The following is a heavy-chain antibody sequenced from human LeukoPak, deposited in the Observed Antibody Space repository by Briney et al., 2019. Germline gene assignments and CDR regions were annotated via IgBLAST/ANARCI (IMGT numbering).Heavy chain of an antibody. D-gene: IGHD6-13*01. CDR3: AKGPYAGTFSGFDY. V-gene: IGHV3-7*01. CDR2: IKQDGSEK. Sequence: GGSLRLSCAASGFTFSSYWMSWVRQAPGKGLEWVASIKQDGSEKYYVDSVKGRFTISRDNAKNSLYLQMNSLRAEDTAVYYCAKGPYAGTFSGFDYWGQGTLVTVSS. J-gene: IGHJ4*02. CDR1: GFTFSSYW.